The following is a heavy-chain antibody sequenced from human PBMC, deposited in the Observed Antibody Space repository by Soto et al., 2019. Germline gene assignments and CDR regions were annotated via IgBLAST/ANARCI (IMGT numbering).Heavy chain of an antibody. CDR1: GGTFSSHS. Sequence: VQLMQSGAEVKKPGSSVKVSCKASGGTFSSHSINWVRQAPGQGLEWMGGVISLFGTANYAHNFKGRVTITADQSPSTAHMEHNSLRSDDTAVYYCAREVGYGDFSAALLDWGQGTLVTVSP. CDR3: AREVGYGDFSAALLD. V-gene: IGHV1-69*01. D-gene: IGHD4-17*01. J-gene: IGHJ4*02. CDR2: VISLFGTA.